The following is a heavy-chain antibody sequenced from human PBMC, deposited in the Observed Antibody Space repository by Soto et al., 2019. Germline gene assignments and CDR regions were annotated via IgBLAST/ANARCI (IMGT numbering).Heavy chain of an antibody. CDR1: GFTFSTYT. D-gene: IGHD3-10*01. Sequence: GSLRLSCAASGFTFSTYTMNWVRQAPGKGLEWISSISSGSSYIYYAGSVKGRFTISRDNAKNSLFLQMNSLRADDTAVYYCARDILSGGAYPDSWGQGTKVTVSS. J-gene: IGHJ5*01. CDR2: ISSGSSYI. V-gene: IGHV3-21*01. CDR3: ARDILSGGAYPDS.